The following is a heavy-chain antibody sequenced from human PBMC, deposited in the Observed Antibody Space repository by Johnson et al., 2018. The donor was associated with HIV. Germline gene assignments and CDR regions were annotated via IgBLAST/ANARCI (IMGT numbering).Heavy chain of an antibody. J-gene: IGHJ3*02. CDR1: GFTFSSYG. D-gene: IGHD6-6*01. CDR3: AKDRGIGAHDGVDN. CDR2: IWYDGSNK. V-gene: IGHV3-33*06. Sequence: QVQLVESGGGVVQPGRSLRLSCAASGFTFSSYGMHWVRQAPGKGLEWVAVIWYDGSNKYYADSVKGRFTISRDNSKNTLYLQMNSLRAEDTAVYYCAKDRGIGAHDGVDNWGQGTMVTVSA.